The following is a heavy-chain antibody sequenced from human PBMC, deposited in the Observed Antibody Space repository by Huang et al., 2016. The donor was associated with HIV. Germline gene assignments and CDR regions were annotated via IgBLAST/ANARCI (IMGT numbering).Heavy chain of an antibody. CDR1: GYSFSNSG. CDR2: ISAYNGNT. V-gene: IGHV1-18*01. J-gene: IGHJ4*02. D-gene: IGHD3-3*01. CDR3: ARDIGVAEFDY. Sequence: VQLVQSGAEVKKPGASVTVSCTASGYSFSNSGISWVRQAPGHGLEWMAWISAYNGNTNSAQKVQDRVSMTTDTSTNTAYMELRSLRSDDTAVYYCARDIGVAEFDYWGQGTLVTVSS.